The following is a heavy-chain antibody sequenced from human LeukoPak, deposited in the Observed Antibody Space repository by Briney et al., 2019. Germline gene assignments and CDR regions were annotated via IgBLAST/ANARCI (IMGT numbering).Heavy chain of an antibody. CDR3: AREDENVDY. D-gene: IGHD5-24*01. CDR1: GGSISSGSYY. CDR2: IYTSGST. Sequence: PSETLSLTCTVSGGSISSGSYYWSWIRQPAGKGLEWIGRIYTSGSTNYNPSLKSRVTISVDTSKNQFSLKLSSVTAADTAVYYCAREDENVDYWGQGTLVTVSS. J-gene: IGHJ4*02. V-gene: IGHV4-61*02.